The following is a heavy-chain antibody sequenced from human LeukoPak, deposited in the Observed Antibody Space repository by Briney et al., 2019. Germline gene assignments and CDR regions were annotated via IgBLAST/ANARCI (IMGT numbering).Heavy chain of an antibody. V-gene: IGHV3-30*03. Sequence: GGSLRLSCTASGFTFSNYGMHWIRQAPGEGLEWVAVISNDGSIKYYADPVKGRFTVSRDNSKNTLHLQMNSLRAEDTAVYYCARPLVGDALDYWGQGTLVTVSS. CDR2: ISNDGSIK. CDR3: ARPLVGDALDY. CDR1: GFTFSNYG. D-gene: IGHD1-26*01. J-gene: IGHJ4*02.